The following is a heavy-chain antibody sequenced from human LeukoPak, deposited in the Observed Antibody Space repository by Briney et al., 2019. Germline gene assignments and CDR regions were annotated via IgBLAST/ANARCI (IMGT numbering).Heavy chain of an antibody. Sequence: GGSLRLSCAASGFTFSSYGMHWVRQAPGKGLEWVAVIWYDGSNKYYADSVKGRFTISRDNSKNTLYLQMNSLRAEDTAVYYCARGSPSYCGGDCYPDYWGQGTLVTVSS. J-gene: IGHJ4*02. CDR1: GFTFSSYG. CDR2: IWYDGSNK. D-gene: IGHD2-21*02. V-gene: IGHV3-33*01. CDR3: ARGSPSYCGGDCYPDY.